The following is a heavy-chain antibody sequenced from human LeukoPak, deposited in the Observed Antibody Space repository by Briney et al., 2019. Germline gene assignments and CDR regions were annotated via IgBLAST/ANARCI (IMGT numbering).Heavy chain of an antibody. Sequence: PPETLSLTCTVSGGSISSGTYYWGWIRQSPGKGLEWIGSIYHTGSTYYNPSFKSRVTMSVDTSKNQFSLKLSSLTAADTAVYYCARDRKYYYHMDVWGKGTTVTVSS. CDR2: IYHTGST. CDR1: GGSISSGTYY. CDR3: ARDRKYYYHMDV. V-gene: IGHV4-39*07. J-gene: IGHJ6*03.